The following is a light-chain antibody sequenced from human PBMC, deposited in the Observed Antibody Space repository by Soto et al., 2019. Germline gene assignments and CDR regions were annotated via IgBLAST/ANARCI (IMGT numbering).Light chain of an antibody. CDR2: QDS. V-gene: IGLV3-1*01. J-gene: IGLJ2*01. CDR1: KLGDKY. Sequence: SYELTQPPSVSVSPGQTASITCSGDKLGDKYACWYQQKPGQSPVLVIYQDSKRPSGIPKRFSGSNSGNTATLTISGTQAMDEADYYCQAWDSSLGVFGGGTKLTVL. CDR3: QAWDSSLGV.